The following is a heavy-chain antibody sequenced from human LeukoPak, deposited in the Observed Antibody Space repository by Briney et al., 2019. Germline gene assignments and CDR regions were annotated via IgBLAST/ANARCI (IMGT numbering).Heavy chain of an antibody. CDR3: AKEGSSWSPFDY. CDR1: GFTFRGYA. V-gene: IGHV3-23*01. Sequence: GGSLRLSCAASGFTFRGYAMSWVRQAPGKGLEWVSAISGSGGGTYYADSVKGRFTISGDNSKNTLFLQMNSLRAEDTAVYYCAKEGSSWSPFDYWGQGILVTVSS. D-gene: IGHD6-13*01. CDR2: ISGSGGGT. J-gene: IGHJ4*02.